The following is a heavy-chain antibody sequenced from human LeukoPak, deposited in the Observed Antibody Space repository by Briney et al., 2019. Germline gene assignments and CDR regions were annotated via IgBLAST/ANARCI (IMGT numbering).Heavy chain of an antibody. V-gene: IGHV1-69*13. J-gene: IGHJ4*02. CDR3: ARNKYYYDSSGYLTHSYYFDY. D-gene: IGHD3-22*01. CDR2: IIPIFGTA. Sequence: SVKVSCKASGYTFSNHDFNWMRQAPGQGLEWMGGIIPIFGTANYAQKYQGRVTITANESTSTAYMELSSLRSEDTAVYYCARNKYYYDSSGYLTHSYYFDYWGQGTLVTVSS. CDR1: GYTFSNHD.